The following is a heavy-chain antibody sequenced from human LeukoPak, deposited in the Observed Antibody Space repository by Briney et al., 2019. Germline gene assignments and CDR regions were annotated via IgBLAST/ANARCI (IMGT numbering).Heavy chain of an antibody. D-gene: IGHD6-13*01. CDR1: GFIFSHFA. CDR3: AKVGSSWDFDY. J-gene: IGHJ4*02. CDR2: ISYDGTKK. Sequence: GRSLRLSCATSGFIFSHFAMHWVRQAPGKGLGWVSLISYDGTKKYYADSVKGRFTISRDNSKNTLYLQMNSLRGEDTAVYYCAKVGSSWDFDYWGQGTLVAVSS. V-gene: IGHV3-30*18.